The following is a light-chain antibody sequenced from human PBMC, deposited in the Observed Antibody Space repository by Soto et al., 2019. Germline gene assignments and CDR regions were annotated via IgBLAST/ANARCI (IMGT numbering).Light chain of an antibody. Sequence: ETVLTQSPATLSLSPGERATLSCRASQTIRSNYLAWYRQTPGQAPRLLIYGASNRATGIADRFSGSGSGTDFTLILSRLEPDDFALYYCQQYGSSPWTFGQGTKLEIK. J-gene: IGKJ1*01. CDR1: QTIRSNY. V-gene: IGKV3-20*01. CDR2: GAS. CDR3: QQYGSSPWT.